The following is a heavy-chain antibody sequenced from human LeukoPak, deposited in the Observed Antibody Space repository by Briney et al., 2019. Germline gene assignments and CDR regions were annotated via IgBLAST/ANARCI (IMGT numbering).Heavy chain of an antibody. D-gene: IGHD3-10*01. J-gene: IGHJ4*02. CDR3: ARDAYGSGSYYNFDY. CDR2: ISYDGSNK. Sequence: PRRSLRLSCAASGFTFSSYAMHWVRQAPGKGLEWVAVISYDGSNKYYADSVKGRFTISRDNSKNTLYLQMSSLRAEDTAVYYCARDAYGSGSYYNFDYWGQGTLVTVSS. V-gene: IGHV3-30-3*01. CDR1: GFTFSSYA.